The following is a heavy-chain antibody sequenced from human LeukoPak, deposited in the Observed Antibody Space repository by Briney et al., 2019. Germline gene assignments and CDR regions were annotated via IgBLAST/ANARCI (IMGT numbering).Heavy chain of an antibody. CDR2: MNTNSGNT. D-gene: IGHD6-13*01. Sequence: GASAKVSCKTSGYTFSSFDINWVRQATGQGLEWMGWMNTNSGNTGYAQKFQGRITMTRNISISTAYMELSSLRSEDTAVYYCARGWYPSGREVTHSQYYYMDVWGKGSTITVPS. J-gene: IGHJ6*03. CDR1: GYTFSSFD. V-gene: IGHV1-8*02. CDR3: ARGWYPSGREVTHSQYYYMDV.